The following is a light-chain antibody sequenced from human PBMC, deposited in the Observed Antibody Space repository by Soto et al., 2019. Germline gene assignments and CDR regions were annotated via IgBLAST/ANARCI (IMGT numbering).Light chain of an antibody. J-gene: IGKJ5*01. V-gene: IGKV1-5*01. CDR1: EDINDW. CDR3: QQRRSWPPTIT. CDR2: DAS. Sequence: DIQMTQSPSTLSASIGDRVTITCRAIEDINDWLAWYQQKPGNAPKFLIYDASTLQSGVPSRFSGSGSGTDFTLTISSLEPEDFAVYYCQQRRSWPPTITFGQGTRLEIK.